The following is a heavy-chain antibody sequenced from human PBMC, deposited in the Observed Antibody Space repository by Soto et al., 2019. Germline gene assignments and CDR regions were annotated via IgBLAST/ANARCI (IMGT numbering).Heavy chain of an antibody. J-gene: IGHJ4*02. CDR3: ASVSDSSGYYYGLIYFDY. D-gene: IGHD3-22*01. Sequence: QLQLQESGPGLVKPSETLSLTCTVSGGSISSSSYYWGWIRQPPGKGLEWIGSIYYSGSTYYNPSLKSRVTISVDTSKNQFSLKLSSVTAADTAVYYCASVSDSSGYYYGLIYFDYWGQGTLVTVSS. V-gene: IGHV4-39*01. CDR2: IYYSGST. CDR1: GGSISSSSYY.